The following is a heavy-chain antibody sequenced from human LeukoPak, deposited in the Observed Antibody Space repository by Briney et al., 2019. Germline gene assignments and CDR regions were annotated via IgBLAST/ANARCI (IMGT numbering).Heavy chain of an antibody. V-gene: IGHV4-34*01. CDR2: INHSGST. Sequence: SETLSLTCAVYGGSFSGYYWSWIRHPPGKGLEWIGEINHSGSTNYNPSLKSRVTISVDTSKNQFSLKLSSVTAADTAVYYCASGAFALWGQGTMVTVSS. J-gene: IGHJ3*01. CDR1: GGSFSGYY. CDR3: ASGAFAL.